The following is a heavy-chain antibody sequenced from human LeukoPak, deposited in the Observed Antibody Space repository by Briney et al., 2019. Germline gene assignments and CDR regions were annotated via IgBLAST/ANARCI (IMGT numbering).Heavy chain of an antibody. CDR1: GSSFTTYW. CDR3: ARYCSGGSCSGLK. J-gene: IGHJ4*02. D-gene: IGHD2-15*01. V-gene: IGHV5-51*01. Sequence: GESLKISCRRSGSSFTTYWIGWVRQMPGKGLEWMGIIYPGDSDTRYSPSFQGQVTISADKSISTAYLQWSSLKASDTAIYYCARYCSGGSCSGLKWGQGTLVTVSS. CDR2: IYPGDSDT.